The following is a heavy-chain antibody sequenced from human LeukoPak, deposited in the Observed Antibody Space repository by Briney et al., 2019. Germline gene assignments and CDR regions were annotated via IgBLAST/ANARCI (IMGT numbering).Heavy chain of an antibody. CDR2: IYSGGDT. CDR3: ARVAVGAGTDYFDY. V-gene: IGHV3-53*01. J-gene: IGHJ4*02. Sequence: PGGSLRLSCAASGFTVSSNYMSWVRHAPGEGLEWVSVIYSGGDTYYADSVKGRFTISRNNSKNPNYLQMNSLRAEDTAVYYCARVAVGAGTDYFDYWGQGTLVTVSS. CDR1: GFTVSSNY. D-gene: IGHD6-19*01.